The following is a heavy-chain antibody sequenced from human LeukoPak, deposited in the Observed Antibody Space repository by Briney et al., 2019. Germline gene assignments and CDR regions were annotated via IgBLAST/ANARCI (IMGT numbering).Heavy chain of an antibody. Sequence: ASVKVSCKASGYTFTGYYIHWVRQAPGQGLEWMGWINPNSGTNYAQKFQGRVTMTGDTSISTACMELSRLRSDDTAVYYCARGKMNGDDFDYWGQGTLVTVSS. D-gene: IGHD4-17*01. V-gene: IGHV1-2*02. CDR3: ARGKMNGDDFDY. CDR1: GYTFTGYY. CDR2: INPNSGT. J-gene: IGHJ4*02.